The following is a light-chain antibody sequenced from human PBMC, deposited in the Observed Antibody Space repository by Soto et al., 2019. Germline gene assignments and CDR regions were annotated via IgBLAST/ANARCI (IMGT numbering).Light chain of an antibody. CDR2: EVS. V-gene: IGLV2-23*02. CDR3: CSYAGSSVLGV. J-gene: IGLJ3*02. CDR1: SSDVGSYNL. Sequence: QSVLTRPAYVSGSPGQSITISCTGTSSDVGSYNLVSWYQQHPGKAPKLMIYEVSKRPSGVSNRFPGSKSGNTASLTISGLQAEDEADYYCCSYAGSSVLGVFGGGTKLTVL.